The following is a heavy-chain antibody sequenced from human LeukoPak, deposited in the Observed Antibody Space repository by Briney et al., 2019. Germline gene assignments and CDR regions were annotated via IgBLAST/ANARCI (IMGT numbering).Heavy chain of an antibody. D-gene: IGHD6-13*01. CDR1: GYSFTNYW. CDR3: ARTERYSSSWPEFES. J-gene: IGHJ5*01. V-gene: IGHV5-51*01. Sequence: GESLKISCKGSGYSFTNYWIGWVRQLPGKGLEWMGIIYPGDSDTRYSPSFQGQVTISADKSISTAYLQWSSLKASDTAMYYCARTERYSSSWPEFESWGQGTLVTVSS. CDR2: IYPGDSDT.